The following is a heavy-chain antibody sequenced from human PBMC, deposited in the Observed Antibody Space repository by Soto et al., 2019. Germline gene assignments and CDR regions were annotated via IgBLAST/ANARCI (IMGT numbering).Heavy chain of an antibody. V-gene: IGHV3-23*04. J-gene: IGHJ6*02. CDR3: ARDPEYFGSGSDTNGLDV. CDR2: ISGGGGGT. Sequence: VQLVESGGGLVQPGGSLRLSCAASGFTFNNYAMSWVRQAPGKGLEWVSAISGGGGGTNYADSVKGRFTISRDNVKNTVYLQMNSLRAEDTAVYYCARDPEYFGSGSDTNGLDVWGQGTTVTVSS. CDR1: GFTFNNYA. D-gene: IGHD3-10*01.